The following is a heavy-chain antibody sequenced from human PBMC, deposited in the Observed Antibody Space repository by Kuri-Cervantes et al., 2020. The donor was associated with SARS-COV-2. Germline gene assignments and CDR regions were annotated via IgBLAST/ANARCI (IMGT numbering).Heavy chain of an antibody. CDR2: IYTSGST. V-gene: IGHV4-59*10. CDR3: ARGSVGAIFGVVTHYYYMDV. J-gene: IGHJ6*03. Sequence: SETLSLTCAVYGGSFSGYYWSWIRQPAGKGLEWIGRIYTSGSTNYNPSLKSRVTISVDTSKNQFSLKLSSVTAADTAVYYCARGSVGAIFGVVTHYYYMDVWGKGTTVTVSS. D-gene: IGHD3-3*01. CDR1: GGSFSGYY.